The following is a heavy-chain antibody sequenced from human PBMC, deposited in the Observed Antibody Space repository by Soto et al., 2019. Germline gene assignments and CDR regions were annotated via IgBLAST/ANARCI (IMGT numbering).Heavy chain of an antibody. CDR3: ARGYLSTSSSWFDP. J-gene: IGHJ5*02. CDR2: INHSGST. V-gene: IGHV4-34*01. CDR1: GGSFSGYY. D-gene: IGHD2-2*01. Sequence: PSETLSLTCAVYGGSFSGYYWSWIRQPPGKGLEWIGEINHSGSTNYNPSLKSRVTISVDTSKNQFSLKLSSVTAADTAVYYCARGYLSTSSSWFDPWGQGTLVTAS.